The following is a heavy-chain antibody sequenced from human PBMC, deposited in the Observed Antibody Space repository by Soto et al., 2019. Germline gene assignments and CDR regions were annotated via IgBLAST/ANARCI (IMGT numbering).Heavy chain of an antibody. CDR3: AKSPYYYDSSGYYRLPFDY. J-gene: IGHJ4*02. Sequence: GESLKISCAASGFTFSSYAMSWVRQAPGKGLEWVSAISGSGGSTYYADSVKGRFTISRDNSKNTLYLQMNSLRAEDTAVYYCAKSPYYYDSSGYYRLPFDYWGQGTLVTVSS. CDR2: ISGSGGST. D-gene: IGHD3-22*01. V-gene: IGHV3-23*01. CDR1: GFTFSSYA.